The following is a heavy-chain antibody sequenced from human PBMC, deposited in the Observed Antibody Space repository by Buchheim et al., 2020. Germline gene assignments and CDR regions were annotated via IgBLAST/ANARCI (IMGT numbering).Heavy chain of an antibody. J-gene: IGHJ6*02. V-gene: IGHV3-33*01. D-gene: IGHD3-10*01. Sequence: QVQLVESGGGVVQPGRSLRLSCAASGFTFSSYAMHWVRQAPGKGLEWVAVIWYDGSNKYFADSVKGRFPISRDNSENTLYLQMNSLKAEDTAVYYCARVHDPTGFGEAPYYYYAMDVWGQGTT. CDR3: ARVHDPTGFGEAPYYYYAMDV. CDR1: GFTFSSYA. CDR2: IWYDGSNK.